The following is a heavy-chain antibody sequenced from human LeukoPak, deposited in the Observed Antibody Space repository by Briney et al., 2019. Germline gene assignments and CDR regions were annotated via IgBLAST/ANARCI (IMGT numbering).Heavy chain of an antibody. CDR3: ATLRAGGGIAAAGSVY. D-gene: IGHD6-13*01. V-gene: IGHV4-4*02. CDR2: IYHSGST. Sequence: ESSETLSLTCTVSGGSISGYYWSWVRQPPGKGLEWIGEIYHSGSTNYNPSLKSRVTISVDKSKNQFSLKLSSVTAADTAVYYCATLRAGGGIAAAGSVYWGQGTLVTVSS. CDR1: GGSISGYY. J-gene: IGHJ4*02.